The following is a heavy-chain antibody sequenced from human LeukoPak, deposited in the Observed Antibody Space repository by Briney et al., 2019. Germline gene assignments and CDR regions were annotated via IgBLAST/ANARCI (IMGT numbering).Heavy chain of an antibody. CDR1: GGSISSSSYY. CDR2: IYYSGST. Sequence: SEPLSLTCTVSGGSISSSSYYWGWIRQPPGKGLEWIGSIYYSGSTYYNPSLKSRVTISVDTSKNQFSLKLSSVTAADTAVYYCARAQVSDYVWGSYRYAWFDPWGQGTLVTVSS. CDR3: ARAQVSDYVWGSYRYAWFDP. V-gene: IGHV4-39*07. J-gene: IGHJ5*02. D-gene: IGHD3-16*02.